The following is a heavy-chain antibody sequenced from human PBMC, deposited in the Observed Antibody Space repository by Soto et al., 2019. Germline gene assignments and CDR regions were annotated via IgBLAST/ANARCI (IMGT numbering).Heavy chain of an antibody. CDR3: AKFANSGVVFAYLSP. V-gene: IGHV3-23*01. CDR1: GLTFGNSG. J-gene: IGHJ5*02. D-gene: IGHD3-3*01. Sequence: GGSLRLSFATSGLTFGNSGRVLVRQAPGKGLYWVSGISSSSRRTYYPDSVRGRFTLSRDIPKNTLYLQRDTLGADDTAVNNGAKFANSGVVFAYLSPWGRGSVVTFSS. CDR2: ISSSSRRT.